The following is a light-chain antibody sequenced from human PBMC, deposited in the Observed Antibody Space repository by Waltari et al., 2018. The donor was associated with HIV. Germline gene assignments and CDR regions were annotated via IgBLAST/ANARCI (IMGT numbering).Light chain of an antibody. V-gene: IGKV1-13*02. CDR3: QQFQTFPLT. CDR2: EAS. J-gene: IGKJ4*01. CDR1: QGITNA. Sequence: AIQLTQSPSSLSASVGDRVTITCRTSQGITNAIPWYQQRPGKPPKLLIYEASNLDSGVPARFSGSGSGTDFTLTISSLQPEDFATYYCQQFQTFPLTFGGGTNIEIK.